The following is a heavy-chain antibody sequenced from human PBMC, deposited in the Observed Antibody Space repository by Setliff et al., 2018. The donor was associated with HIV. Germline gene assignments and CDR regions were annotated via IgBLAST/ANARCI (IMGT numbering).Heavy chain of an antibody. D-gene: IGHD6-19*01. CDR2: IYYSGSS. J-gene: IGHJ4*02. CDR3: ARGIAVAGPYFDY. V-gene: IGHV4-59*01. Sequence: SETLSLTCTVSGGSISSYYWSWIRQPPGKGLEWIGYIYYSGSSKNTPSLKSRVTISVDTPKNEFSLKLSSMTAADTAVYYRARGIAVAGPYFDYWGQGTLVTVSS. CDR1: GGSISSYY.